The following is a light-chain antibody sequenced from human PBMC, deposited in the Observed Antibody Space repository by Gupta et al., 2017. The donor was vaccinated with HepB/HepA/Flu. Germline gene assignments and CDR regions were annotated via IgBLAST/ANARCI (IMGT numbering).Light chain of an antibody. CDR2: DAP. CDR3: QQHTNWPYT. J-gene: IGKJ2*01. Sequence: EIVLTQSPATLSFSPGERATLSCRASQGVSTYLAWYQQKVGQAPRLLIYDAPNRATGIPARFSGNGSGTDFTLTISSLEPEDFAVYYCQQHTNWPYTFGQGTKLEIK. V-gene: IGKV3D-11*01. CDR1: QGVSTY.